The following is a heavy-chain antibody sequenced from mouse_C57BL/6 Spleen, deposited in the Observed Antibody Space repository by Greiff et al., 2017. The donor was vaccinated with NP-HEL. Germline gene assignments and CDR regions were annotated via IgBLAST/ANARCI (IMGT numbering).Heavy chain of an antibody. Sequence: QVQLQQSGSELRSPGSSVKLSCKDFDSEVFPIAYMSWVRQKPGHGFEWIGGILPSIGRTIYGEKFEDKATLDADTLSNTAYLELNSLTSEDSAIYYCARGPFYYDYGAWFAYWGQGTLVTVSA. J-gene: IGHJ3*01. CDR3: ARGPFYYDYGAWFAY. V-gene: IGHV15-2*01. D-gene: IGHD2-4*01. CDR2: ILPSIGRT. CDR1: DSEVFPIAY.